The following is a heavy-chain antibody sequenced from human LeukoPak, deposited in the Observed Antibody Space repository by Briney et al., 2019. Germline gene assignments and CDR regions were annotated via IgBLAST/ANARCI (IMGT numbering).Heavy chain of an antibody. D-gene: IGHD3-22*01. CDR3: ARNVRQFYYDSGCYELYYYYMDV. Sequence: GASVKVSCKASGYTFTSYEIHWVRRATGQGLEWMGWMNPNSGNTGYTQKFQGRVTVTRDTSISTAYMELSSLRSEDTAVYYCARNVRQFYYDSGCYELYYYYMDVWGEGTTVTVSS. V-gene: IGHV1-8*03. CDR2: MNPNSGNT. J-gene: IGHJ6*03. CDR1: GYTFTSYE.